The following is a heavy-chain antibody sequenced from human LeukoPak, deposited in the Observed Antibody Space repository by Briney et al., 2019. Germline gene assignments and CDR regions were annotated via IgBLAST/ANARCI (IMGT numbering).Heavy chain of an antibody. J-gene: IGHJ4*02. CDR2: IKQDTSEK. CDR3: ARGGAPGFYFDY. Sequence: PGGSLRLSCAASGFTFSSNWMSWVRQAPGKGLEWVANIKQDTSEKYYVDSVKGRFTISRDNAKNSLYLQMNNLRAEDTAVYYCARGGAPGFYFDYWGQGTLVAVSS. CDR1: GFTFSSNW. D-gene: IGHD3-10*01. V-gene: IGHV3-7*01.